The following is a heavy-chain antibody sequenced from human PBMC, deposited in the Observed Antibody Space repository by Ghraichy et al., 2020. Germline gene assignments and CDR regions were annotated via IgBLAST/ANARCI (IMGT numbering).Heavy chain of an antibody. CDR3: ARGVGAVAGHYYHGRDV. CDR2: ITSSSNAI. J-gene: IGHJ6*01. Sequence: GVLRLSCVASGFTFSTYSMNWVRQAPGKGLGWVSFITSSSNAIYYADSVKGRFPISRDNAKHSLLLQMNSLRVEDTAMYYCARGVGAVAGHYYHGRDVWGQGTSVTVSS. V-gene: IGHV3-48*04. D-gene: IGHD6-19*01. CDR1: GFTFSTYS.